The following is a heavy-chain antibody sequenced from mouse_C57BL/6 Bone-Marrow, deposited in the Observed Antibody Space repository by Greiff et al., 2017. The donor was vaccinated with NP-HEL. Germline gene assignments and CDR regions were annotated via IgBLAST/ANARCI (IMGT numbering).Heavy chain of an antibody. Sequence: EVKVVESGGGLVQSGRSLRLSCATSGFTFSDFYMEWVRQAPGKGLEWIAASRNKANDYTTEYSASVKGRFIVSRDTSQSILYLQMNALRAEDTAIYYCARDPYDYVFAYWGQGTLVTVSA. CDR1: GFTFSDFY. CDR3: ARDPYDYVFAY. D-gene: IGHD2-4*01. J-gene: IGHJ3*01. CDR2: SRNKANDYTT. V-gene: IGHV7-1*01.